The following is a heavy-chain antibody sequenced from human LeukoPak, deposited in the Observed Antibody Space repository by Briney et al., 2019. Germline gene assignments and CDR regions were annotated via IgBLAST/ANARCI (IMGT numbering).Heavy chain of an antibody. CDR1: GFTFSSYG. J-gene: IGHJ4*02. V-gene: IGHV3-33*01. Sequence: GGSLRLSCAASGFTFSSYGMHWVRQVPGKGLEWVAVIWYDGSNKYYADSVKGRFTISRDNSKNTLYLQMNSLRAEDTAVYYCARGNYYDSSGYFDYWGQGTLVTVSS. D-gene: IGHD3-22*01. CDR3: ARGNYYDSSGYFDY. CDR2: IWYDGSNK.